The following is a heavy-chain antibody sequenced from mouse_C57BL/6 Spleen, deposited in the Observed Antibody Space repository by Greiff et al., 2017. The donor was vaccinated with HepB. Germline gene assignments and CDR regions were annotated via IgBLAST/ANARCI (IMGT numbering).Heavy chain of an antibody. CDR2: INPNNGGT. V-gene: IGHV1-26*01. CDR3: ARYDWDFDY. Sequence: EVKLVESGPELVKPGASVKISCKASGYTFTDYYMNWVKQSHGKSLEWIGDINPNNGGTSYNQKFKGKATLTVDKSSSTAYMELRSLTSEDSAVYYCARYDWDFDYWGQGTTLTVSS. D-gene: IGHD4-1*01. CDR1: GYTFTDYY. J-gene: IGHJ2*01.